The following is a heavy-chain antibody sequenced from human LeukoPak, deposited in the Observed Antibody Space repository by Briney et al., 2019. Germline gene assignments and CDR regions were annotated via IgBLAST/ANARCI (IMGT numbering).Heavy chain of an antibody. Sequence: KPGGSLRLSCAASGFTFTSYWMHWVRQVPGKGLVWVSRIHSDGTSTNYADSVKGRFTISRDNSKDTLFLQMNSLRAEDTAVYYCAREGPRGNSQFDYWGQGTLVTVSS. CDR1: GFTFTSYW. CDR3: AREGPRGNSQFDY. D-gene: IGHD2/OR15-2a*01. CDR2: IHSDGTST. V-gene: IGHV3-74*01. J-gene: IGHJ4*02.